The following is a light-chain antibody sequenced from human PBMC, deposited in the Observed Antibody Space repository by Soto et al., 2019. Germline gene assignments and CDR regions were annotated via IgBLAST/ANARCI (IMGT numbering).Light chain of an antibody. CDR3: ETWYSNTHKV. Sequence: QLVLTQSSSASASLGSSVKLTCILSSGHSTYIIAWHQQQPGKAPRFLMTLDRSGSYNRGSGVPDRFSGASSGADRYLTISNLQFEDEGDYYCETWYSNTHKVFGGGTKLTVL. CDR1: SGHSTYI. V-gene: IGLV4-60*02. CDR2: LDRSGSY. J-gene: IGLJ3*02.